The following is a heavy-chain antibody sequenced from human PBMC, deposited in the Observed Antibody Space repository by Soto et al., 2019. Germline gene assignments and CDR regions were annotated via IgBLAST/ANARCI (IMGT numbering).Heavy chain of an antibody. D-gene: IGHD6-19*01. J-gene: IGHJ6*02. CDR3: ARIRAGSGWYSGYYNGMDV. CDR2: IDWDDDK. Sequence: GSGPTLVNPTQTLTLTCTFSGFSLSTSGMCVSWIRQPPGKALEWLALIDWDDDKYYSTSLKTRLTISKDTSKNQVVLTMTNMDPVDTATYFCARIRAGSGWYSGYYNGMDVWGQGTTVTVSS. V-gene: IGHV2-70*01. CDR1: GFSLSTSGMC.